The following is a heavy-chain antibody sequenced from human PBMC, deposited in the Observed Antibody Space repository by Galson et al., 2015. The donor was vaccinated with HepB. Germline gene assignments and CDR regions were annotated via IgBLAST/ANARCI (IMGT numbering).Heavy chain of an antibody. CDR2: IRSKANFYAT. CDR3: IRLGDLSGYSSR. CDR1: GFTFSGSA. J-gene: IGHJ4*02. D-gene: IGHD2-2*01. V-gene: IGHV3-73*01. Sequence: SLRLSCAASGFTFSGSAIDWVRPASGNGPGWVGRIRSKANFYATLYVPSLNGRCTIPRDDSKNMAYLHMRSLKTEDTAVYYCIRLGDLSGYSSRWGQGTLVTVSS.